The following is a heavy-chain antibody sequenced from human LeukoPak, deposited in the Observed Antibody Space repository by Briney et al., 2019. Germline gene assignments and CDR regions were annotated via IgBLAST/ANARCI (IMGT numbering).Heavy chain of an antibody. D-gene: IGHD3-22*01. J-gene: IGHJ5*02. CDR1: GGSFSGYY. CDR3: ASSKDHYYDTTLDP. Sequence: SETLSLTCAVYGGSFSGYYWSWIRQPPGKGLEWIGEINHSGSTNYNPSLKSRVTISVDTSKNQFSLKLSSVTAADTAVYYCASSKDHYYDTTLDPWGQGTLVTVSS. V-gene: IGHV4-34*01. CDR2: INHSGST.